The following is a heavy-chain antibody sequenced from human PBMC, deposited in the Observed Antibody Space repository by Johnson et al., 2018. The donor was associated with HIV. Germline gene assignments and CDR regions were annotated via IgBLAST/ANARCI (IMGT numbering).Heavy chain of an antibody. J-gene: IGHJ3*02. Sequence: QVQLVESGGGVVQPGRSLRLSCAASGFTFSSYAMHWVRQAPGKGLEWVAVISYDGSNKYYADSVKGRFTISRDNSRNTLYLQMNSLRAEDTAVYYCAKDQSTVVVPNAFDIWGQGTMVTVSS. CDR3: AKDQSTVVVPNAFDI. CDR1: GFTFSSYA. D-gene: IGHD3-22*01. CDR2: ISYDGSNK. V-gene: IGHV3-30-3*01.